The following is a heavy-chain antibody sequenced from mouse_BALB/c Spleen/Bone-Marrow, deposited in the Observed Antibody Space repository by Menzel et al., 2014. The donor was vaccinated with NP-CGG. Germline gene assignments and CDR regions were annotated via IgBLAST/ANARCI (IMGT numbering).Heavy chain of an antibody. Sequence: VQLQQSGTELMKPGASVKISCKATGYTFSRYWIEWVKQRPGHGLEWIGEILPGSGHSNYNEKFKGKATFTADTSSNTAYLQLSSLTSEDTAVYYCARYRLGTYFDYWGQGTTLTVSS. D-gene: IGHD2-14*01. V-gene: IGHV1-9*01. CDR3: ARYRLGTYFDY. J-gene: IGHJ2*01. CDR2: ILPGSGHS. CDR1: GYTFSRYW.